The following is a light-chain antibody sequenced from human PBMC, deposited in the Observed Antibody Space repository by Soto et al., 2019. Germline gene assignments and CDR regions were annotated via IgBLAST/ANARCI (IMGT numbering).Light chain of an antibody. J-gene: IGKJ4*01. V-gene: IGKV1-39*01. CDR2: AAS. CDR3: QQYHKWPLT. CDR1: QSISSY. Sequence: DIQMTQSPSSLSASVGDRVTITCRASQSISSYLNWYQQKPGKAPKLLIYAASSLQSGVPSRFSGSGSGTDFTLTISSLQPEDFAVYYCQQYHKWPLTFGGGTRVEIK.